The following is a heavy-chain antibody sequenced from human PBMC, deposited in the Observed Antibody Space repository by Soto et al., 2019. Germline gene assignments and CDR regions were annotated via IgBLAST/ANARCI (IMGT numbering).Heavy chain of an antibody. Sequence: SETLSLTCTVSGGSISSYYWSWIRQPPGKGLEWIGYIYYSGSTDYNPSLKSRVTISVDTSKNQFSLKLNSVTAADTAVYYCARDLWGYCGTDCYPLDVWGQGTTVTVSS. CDR3: ARDLWGYCGTDCYPLDV. J-gene: IGHJ6*02. V-gene: IGHV4-59*01. D-gene: IGHD2-21*02. CDR1: GGSISSYY. CDR2: IYYSGST.